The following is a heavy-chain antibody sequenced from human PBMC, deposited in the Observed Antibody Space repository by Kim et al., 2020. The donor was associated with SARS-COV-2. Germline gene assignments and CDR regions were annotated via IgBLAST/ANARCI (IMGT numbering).Heavy chain of an antibody. CDR3: ARFTPYGMDV. J-gene: IGHJ6*02. V-gene: IGHV4-34*01. Sequence: SETLSLTCAVYGGSFSGYYWSWIRQPPGKGLEWIGEINHSGSTNYNPSLKSRVTISVDTSKNQFSLKLSSVTAADTAVYYCARFTPYGMDVWGQGTTVTV. CDR1: GGSFSGYY. CDR2: INHSGST.